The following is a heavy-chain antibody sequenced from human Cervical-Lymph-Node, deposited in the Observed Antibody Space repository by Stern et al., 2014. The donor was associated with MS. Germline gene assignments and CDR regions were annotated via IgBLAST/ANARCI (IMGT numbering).Heavy chain of an antibody. CDR2: VYYSGTT. J-gene: IGHJ4*02. CDR1: GDSINSSRFY. D-gene: IGHD3-9*01. Sequence: QLQLQESGPGLVKPSETLSLTCSVSGDSINSSRFYWGWIRQSPGKGLEWIGSVYYSGTTYYNPSFKSRFTISVDTSKTQFSLKRIFVTAADTAVYFCATSIRYLYYFDYWGQGTLVTVSS. V-gene: IGHV4-39*01. CDR3: ATSIRYLYYFDY.